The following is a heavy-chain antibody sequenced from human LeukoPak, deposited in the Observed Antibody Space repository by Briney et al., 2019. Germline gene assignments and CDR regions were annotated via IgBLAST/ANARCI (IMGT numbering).Heavy chain of an antibody. Sequence: PSETLSLTCTVSGGSISSYYWSWIRQPPGKGLEWIGYIYYSGSTNYGPSLKSRLTISVDTSKNQFSLKLSSVTAADTAFYYCARGPTRCCFDFWGQGTLVTVSS. J-gene: IGHJ4*02. D-gene: IGHD4/OR15-4a*01. CDR3: ARGPTRCCFDF. CDR1: GGSISSYY. V-gene: IGHV4-59*01. CDR2: IYYSGST.